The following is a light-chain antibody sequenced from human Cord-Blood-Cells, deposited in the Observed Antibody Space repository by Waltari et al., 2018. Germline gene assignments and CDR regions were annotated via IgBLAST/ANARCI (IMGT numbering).Light chain of an antibody. CDR1: QSVSSN. J-gene: IGKJ1*01. CDR2: GAS. V-gene: IGKV3-15*01. CDR3: QQYNNWPPT. Sequence: EIVMTQSPATLSVSPWERATLSCRASQSVSSNLAWYQQKPGQAPRLLIYGASNRATGIPARFSGSGSGTEFTLTISSLQSEDFAVYYCQQYNNWPPTFGQGTKVEIK.